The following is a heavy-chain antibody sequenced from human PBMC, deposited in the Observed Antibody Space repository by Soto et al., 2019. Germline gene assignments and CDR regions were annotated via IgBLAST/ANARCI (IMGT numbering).Heavy chain of an antibody. CDR2: ISPDGGAT. CDR3: VKRPPVTPHEYYFDL. V-gene: IGHV3-64D*06. J-gene: IGHJ2*01. Sequence: GGSLRLSCSAPGFTFSSHGVHWIRQAPGKRLEYVSAISPDGGATYYADSVKGRFTISRDNSKNTLYLQMSSLRAEDTAVYYCVKRPPVTPHEYYFDLWGRGTLVTVSS. CDR1: GFTFSSHG. D-gene: IGHD4-17*01.